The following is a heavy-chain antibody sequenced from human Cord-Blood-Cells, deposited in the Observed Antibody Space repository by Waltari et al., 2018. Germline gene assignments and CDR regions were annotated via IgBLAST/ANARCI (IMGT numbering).Heavy chain of an antibody. D-gene: IGHD7-27*01. CDR3: VRGGFWGSDY. Sequence: QVQLVQSGAEVKKPGASVKVSCKASGYTFTGYYMPWVRQAPGQGLEWMGWINPNSGGTNYAQNLQGRVTMTRDTSSSTAYRELSRLRSDYTAVYYCVRGGFWGSDYWGQGTLVTVSS. CDR1: GYTFTGYY. J-gene: IGHJ4*02. V-gene: IGHV1-2*02. CDR2: INPNSGGT.